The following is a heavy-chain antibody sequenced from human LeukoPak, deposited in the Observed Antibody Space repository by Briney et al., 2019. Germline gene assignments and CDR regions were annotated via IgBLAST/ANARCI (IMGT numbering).Heavy chain of an antibody. D-gene: IGHD6-13*01. J-gene: IGHJ4*02. Sequence: SETLSLTCAVYGGSFSGYYWSWIRQPPGKGLEWIGEINHSGSTNYNPSLKSRVTISVDTSKNQLSLKLSSVTAADTAVYYCARHVYSSSWYDYWGQGTLVTVSS. CDR2: INHSGST. CDR1: GGSFSGYY. V-gene: IGHV4-34*01. CDR3: ARHVYSSSWYDY.